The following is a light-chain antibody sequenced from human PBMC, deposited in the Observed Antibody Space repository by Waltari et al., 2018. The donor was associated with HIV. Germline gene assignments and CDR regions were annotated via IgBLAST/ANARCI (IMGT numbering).Light chain of an antibody. J-gene: IGLJ1*01. Sequence: QSALTQPASVSGSPGQSITISCTGTSSDVGGYNYVSWYQQHPGKAPKLIISEVSNRRAGVSNRFSGSKSCNTASLTISGLQAEDEADYYCSSYTSSSTYVFGTGTKVTVL. CDR1: SSDVGGYNY. V-gene: IGLV2-14*01. CDR2: EVS. CDR3: SSYTSSSTYV.